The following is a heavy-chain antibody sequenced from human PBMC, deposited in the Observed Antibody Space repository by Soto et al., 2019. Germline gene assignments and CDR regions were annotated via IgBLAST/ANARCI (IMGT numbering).Heavy chain of an antibody. Sequence: QLQLQESGSGLVKPSQTLSLTCAVSGDSISGGGFSWNWIRQSPGKGLAWIGYIYPSGTSYFNPSLKSRVSISLDKSRNQFSLRLSSMTAADTAVYYCARGHYFGSGSTDWGHGTLVTVSS. J-gene: IGHJ4*01. D-gene: IGHD3-10*01. CDR2: IYPSGTS. CDR1: GDSISGGGFS. CDR3: ARGHYFGSGSTD. V-gene: IGHV4-30-2*06.